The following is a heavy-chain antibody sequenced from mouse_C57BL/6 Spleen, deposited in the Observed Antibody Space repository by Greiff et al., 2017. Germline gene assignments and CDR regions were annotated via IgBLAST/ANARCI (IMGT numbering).Heavy chain of an antibody. CDR3: AKNYYDYDYYAMDY. V-gene: IGHV2-5*01. Sequence: VQLKESGPGLVQPSQSLSITCTASGFSLTSYGVHWVRQSPGKGLEWLGVIWRGRSTDYNAGFMSRLSITKDNYKSQVVFKMNSLQADDTTIYYCAKNYYDYDYYAMDYWGQGTSVTVSS. CDR2: IWRGRST. D-gene: IGHD2-4*01. CDR1: GFSLTSYG. J-gene: IGHJ4*01.